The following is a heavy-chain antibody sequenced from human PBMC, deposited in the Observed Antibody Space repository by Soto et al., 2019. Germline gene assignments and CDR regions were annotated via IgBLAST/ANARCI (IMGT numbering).Heavy chain of an antibody. Sequence: ASVKVSCKASGYTFTSYAMHWVRQAPGQRLEWMGWINAGNGNTKYSQKFQGRVTITRDTSASTAYMELSSLRPEDTAVYYCATLIAAAGPFDXWGQGTLVTVSS. D-gene: IGHD6-13*01. CDR3: ATLIAAAGPFDX. J-gene: IGHJ4*02. CDR1: GYTFTSYA. V-gene: IGHV1-3*01. CDR2: INAGNGNT.